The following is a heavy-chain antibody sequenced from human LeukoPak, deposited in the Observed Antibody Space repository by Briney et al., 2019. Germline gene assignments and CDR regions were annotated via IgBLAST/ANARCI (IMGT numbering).Heavy chain of an antibody. D-gene: IGHD1-26*01. J-gene: IGHJ4*02. CDR1: GYTFPSHG. V-gene: IGHV1-18*01. CDR2: VSGSNGFT. Sequence: GASVKVSCKASGYTFPSHGMSWVRQAPGQGPEWMGWVSGSNGFTDSAQKFQGRVAITTDTSTNTAYMELRSLRSDDTAVYYCARDGTYSESHKYFDYWGQGTLVIVSS. CDR3: ARDGTYSESHKYFDY.